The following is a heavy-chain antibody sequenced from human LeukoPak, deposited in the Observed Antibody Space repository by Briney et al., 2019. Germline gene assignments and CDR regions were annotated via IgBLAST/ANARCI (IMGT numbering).Heavy chain of an antibody. J-gene: IGHJ5*02. CDR2: IYYSGST. D-gene: IGHD6-13*01. Sequence: PSETLSLTCAVYDGSFSGYSWSWIRQPPGKGLEWIGYIYYSGSTNYNPSLKSRVTISVDTSKNQFSLKLSSVTAADTAVYYCARDGAAAGWFGPWGQGTLVTVSS. V-gene: IGHV4-59*01. CDR1: DGSFSGYS. CDR3: ARDGAAAGWFGP.